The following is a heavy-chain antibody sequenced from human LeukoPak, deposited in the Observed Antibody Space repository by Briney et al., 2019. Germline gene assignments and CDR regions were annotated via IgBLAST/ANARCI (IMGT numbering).Heavy chain of an antibody. Sequence: PGGSLRLSCAASGFTFSNYAMSWVRQAPGKGLEWVSGISGSGGSTYYADFVKGRFTISRDNSKNTLYLQMNSLRAEDTAVYYCAKFGELSLTMSYDSSGFLDYWGQGTLVTVSS. J-gene: IGHJ4*02. V-gene: IGHV3-23*01. CDR3: AKFGELSLTMSYDSSGFLDY. CDR2: ISGSGGST. CDR1: GFTFSNYA. D-gene: IGHD3-22*01.